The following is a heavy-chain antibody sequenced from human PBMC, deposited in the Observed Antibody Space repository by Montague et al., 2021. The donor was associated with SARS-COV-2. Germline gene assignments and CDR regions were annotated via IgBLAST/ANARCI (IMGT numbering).Heavy chain of an antibody. D-gene: IGHD2-21*02. CDR1: GFSVNNIY. Sequence: SLRLSCAASGFSVNNIYMSWVRRAPGKGLEWVSVIHTGGNKFYADSVRGRFTISRDYLRNIVDLQMNGLRADDTALYYCVRQGQYCGGDCYAADLWGQGTLVTVSS. J-gene: IGHJ5*02. CDR3: VRQGQYCGGDCYAADL. V-gene: IGHV3-66*04. CDR2: IHTGGNK.